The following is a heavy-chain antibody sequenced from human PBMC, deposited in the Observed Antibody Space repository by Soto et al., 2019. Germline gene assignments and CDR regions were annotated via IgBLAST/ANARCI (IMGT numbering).Heavy chain of an antibody. Sequence: QLQLQESGPGLVKPSETLSLTCTVSGGSISSSSYYWGWIRQPPWKGLEWIGSIYYSGSTYYNPSLKSRVTISVDTSKNQFSLKLSSVTAADTAVYYCARLLAQNNPIDLAARPHYYYYGMDVWGQGTTVTVSS. D-gene: IGHD6-13*01. CDR1: GGSISSSSYY. CDR2: IYYSGST. J-gene: IGHJ6*02. CDR3: ARLLAQNNPIDLAARPHYYYYGMDV. V-gene: IGHV4-39*01.